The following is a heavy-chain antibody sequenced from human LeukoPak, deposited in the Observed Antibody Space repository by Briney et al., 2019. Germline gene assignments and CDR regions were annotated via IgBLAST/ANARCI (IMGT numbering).Heavy chain of an antibody. Sequence: ASVKVSCKASGYTFTGYYMHWVRRAPGQGLEWMGWINPNSGGTDYAQKFQGRVTMTRDTSISTAYMELSRLRSDDTAVYYCARVYRTGITIFGVVIPPFDYWGQGTLVTVSS. J-gene: IGHJ4*02. CDR2: INPNSGGT. CDR3: ARVYRTGITIFGVVIPPFDY. V-gene: IGHV1-2*02. CDR1: GYTFTGYY. D-gene: IGHD3-3*01.